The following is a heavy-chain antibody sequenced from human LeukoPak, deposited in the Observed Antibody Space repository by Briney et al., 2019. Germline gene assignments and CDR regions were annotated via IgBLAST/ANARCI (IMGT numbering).Heavy chain of an antibody. V-gene: IGHV1-2*02. CDR1: GYTFTGYY. J-gene: IGHJ4*02. Sequence: ASVKVSCKASGYTFTGYYMHWVRQAPGQGLEWMGWINPNSGGTNYAQKFQGRVTMTRDTSISTAYMELSRLRSDDTAVYYCARGLTAMDAGSDLYFDYWGQGTLVTVSS. CDR2: INPNSGGT. D-gene: IGHD5-18*01. CDR3: ARGLTAMDAGSDLYFDY.